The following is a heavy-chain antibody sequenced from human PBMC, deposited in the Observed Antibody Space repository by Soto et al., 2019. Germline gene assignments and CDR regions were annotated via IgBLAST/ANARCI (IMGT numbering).Heavy chain of an antibody. J-gene: IGHJ5*02. CDR3: ARGIFLLLGSSPFDP. Sequence: PSETLSLTCAVYGGSFSGYYWSWIRQPPGKGLEWIGEINHSGSTNYNPSLKSRVTISVDTSKNQFSLKLSSVTAADTAVYYCARGIFLLLGSSPFDPWGQGTLVTVSS. CDR2: INHSGST. D-gene: IGHD6-13*01. V-gene: IGHV4-34*01. CDR1: GGSFSGYY.